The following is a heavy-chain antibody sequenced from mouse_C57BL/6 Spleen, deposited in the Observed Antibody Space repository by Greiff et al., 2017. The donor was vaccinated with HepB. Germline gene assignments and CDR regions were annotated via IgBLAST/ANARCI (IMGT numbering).Heavy chain of an antibody. CDR2: IDPENGDT. J-gene: IGHJ3*01. D-gene: IGHD2-4*01. V-gene: IGHV14-4*01. CDR3: TSTMITTRTLAY. Sequence: VQLQQSGAELVRPGASVKLSCTASGFNIKDDYMHWVKQRPEQGLEWIGWIDPENGDTEYASKFQGKATITADTSSNTAYLQLSSLTSEDTAVDYCTSTMITTRTLAYWGQGTLVTVAA. CDR1: GFNIKDDY.